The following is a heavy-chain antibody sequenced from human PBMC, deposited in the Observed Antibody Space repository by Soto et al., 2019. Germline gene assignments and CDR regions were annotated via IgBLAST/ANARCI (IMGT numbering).Heavy chain of an antibody. Sequence: QVQLVQCGAEVKKPGASVKVSCKASGYTFTSYAMHWVRQAPGQRLEWMGWINTGIGNTKYSQKFQGRVTITRDTSASTAYMELSSLRSEDTAVYYCARQLDSWGQGTLVTVSS. V-gene: IGHV1-3*04. CDR2: INTGIGNT. CDR1: GYTFTSYA. J-gene: IGHJ4*02. CDR3: ARQLDS. D-gene: IGHD6-13*01.